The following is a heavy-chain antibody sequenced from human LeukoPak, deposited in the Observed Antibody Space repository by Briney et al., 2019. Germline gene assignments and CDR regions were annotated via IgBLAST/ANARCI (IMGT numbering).Heavy chain of an antibody. CDR3: AKDSDLSRYYDSSGYSY. V-gene: IGHV3-23*01. Sequence: TGGSLRRSCAASGVTFSSYGKSWVRQAPGKGLEWVSAISGSGGSTYYADSVKGRFTISRDNSKNTLYLQMNSLRAEDTAVYYCAKDSDLSRYYDSSGYSYWGQGTLVTVSS. CDR1: GVTFSSYG. D-gene: IGHD3-22*01. J-gene: IGHJ4*02. CDR2: ISGSGGST.